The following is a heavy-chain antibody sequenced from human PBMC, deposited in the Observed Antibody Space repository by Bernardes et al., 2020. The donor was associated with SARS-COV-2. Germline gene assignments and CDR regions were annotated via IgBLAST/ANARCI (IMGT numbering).Heavy chain of an antibody. CDR3: ARVVGGSYFSPNDY. Sequence: GGSLRLSCAASGFTFSSYAMHWVRQAPGKGLEWVAVISYDGSNKYYADSVKGRFTISRDNSKNTLYLQMNSLRAEDTAVYYCARVVGGSYFSPNDYWGQGTLVTVSS. D-gene: IGHD1-26*01. V-gene: IGHV3-30-3*01. J-gene: IGHJ4*02. CDR2: ISYDGSNK. CDR1: GFTFSSYA.